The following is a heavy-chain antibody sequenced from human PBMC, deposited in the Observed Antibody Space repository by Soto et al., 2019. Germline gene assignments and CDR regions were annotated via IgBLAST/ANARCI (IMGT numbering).Heavy chain of an antibody. J-gene: IGHJ4*02. CDR2: IIPSSGST. CDR3: ARDLLEGTYTAPED. Sequence: ASVKVSCKASGYTFTSYYIHWVRQAPGQGPEWMGIIIPSSGSTNYAQKFQGRVTMTRDTSTSTVYMELSSLRSEDTAVYYCARDLLEGTYTAPEDGGQGTLDAVS. CDR1: GYTFTSYY. V-gene: IGHV1-46*01. D-gene: IGHD1-1*01.